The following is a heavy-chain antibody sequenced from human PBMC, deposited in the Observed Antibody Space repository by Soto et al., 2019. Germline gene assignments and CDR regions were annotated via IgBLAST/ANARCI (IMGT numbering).Heavy chain of an antibody. J-gene: IGHJ6*02. CDR2: SNHSGST. CDR3: ARGRGGYNKYYYYGMDV. V-gene: IGHV4-34*01. Sequence: SETLSLTCAVYGGSFSGYYWSWIRQPPGKWLEWIGESNHSGSTNYNPSLKSRVTISVDTSKNQFSLKLSSVTAADTAVYYCARGRGGYNKYYYYGMDVWGQGXTVTVSS. CDR1: GGSFSGYY. D-gene: IGHD5-12*01.